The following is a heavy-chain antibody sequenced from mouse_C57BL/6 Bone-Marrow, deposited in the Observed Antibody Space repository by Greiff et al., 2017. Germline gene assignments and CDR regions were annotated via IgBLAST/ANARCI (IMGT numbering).Heavy chain of an antibody. Sequence: EVHLVESGGGLVQPGGSLKLSCAASGFTFSDYYMYWVSQTPEKRLEWVAYISNGGGSTYYPDTVKGRFTISRDNAKNTLYLQMSRLKSEDTAMYYCARWDYDYVYFDVWGTGTTVTVSS. D-gene: IGHD2-4*01. CDR3: ARWDYDYVYFDV. J-gene: IGHJ1*03. V-gene: IGHV5-12*01. CDR2: ISNGGGST. CDR1: GFTFSDYY.